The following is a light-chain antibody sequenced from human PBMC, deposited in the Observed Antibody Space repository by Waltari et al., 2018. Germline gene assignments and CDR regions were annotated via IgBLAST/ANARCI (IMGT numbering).Light chain of an antibody. Sequence: EILMTQSPATLSVSPGERATLSCRASQSVRNNLAWYQHKPGQAPRLLIYGASTRATGIPARFSGSGSGTDFTLTISSLEPEDSAVYYCQQRSHWRTFGQGTKVEIK. CDR3: QQRSHWRT. V-gene: IGKV3-15*01. CDR1: QSVRNN. CDR2: GAS. J-gene: IGKJ1*01.